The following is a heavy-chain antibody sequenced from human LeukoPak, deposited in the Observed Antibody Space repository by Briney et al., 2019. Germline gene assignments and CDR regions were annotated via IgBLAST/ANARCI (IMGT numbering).Heavy chain of an antibody. J-gene: IGHJ4*02. CDR3: ARLNGGN. Sequence: SETLSLTCTVSGSSISGHYWSWIRQPAGKGLEWIGRINTSGGTNFNPSLKSRVTISLDTSKNQFSLKVSSVTAADTAIYYCARLNGGNWGQGTLVTVSS. V-gene: IGHV4-4*07. CDR2: INTSGGT. CDR1: GSSISGHY. D-gene: IGHD3-16*01.